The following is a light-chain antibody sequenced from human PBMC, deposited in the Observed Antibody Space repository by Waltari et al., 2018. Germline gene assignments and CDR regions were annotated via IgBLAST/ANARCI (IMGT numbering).Light chain of an antibody. CDR2: AAS. Sequence: DIQMTQSPSSLSASVGDRVTITCRASQGIINSLACDQQKPGKAPKLLLYAASRLESGVPSRFSGSGSGTDYTLTISSLQPEDFAAYDSQQYYSTPRTFGQGTKVEIK. J-gene: IGKJ1*01. CDR1: QGIINS. V-gene: IGKV1-NL1*01. CDR3: QQYYSTPRT.